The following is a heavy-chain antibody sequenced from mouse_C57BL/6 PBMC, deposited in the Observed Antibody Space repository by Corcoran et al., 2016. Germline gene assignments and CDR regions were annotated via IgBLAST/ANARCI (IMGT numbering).Heavy chain of an antibody. J-gene: IGHJ4*01. CDR3: ARFGVYDGYYGYYAMDY. Sequence: QIQLVQSGPELKKPGETVKISCKASGYTFTTYGMSWVKQAPGKGLKWMGWINTYSGVPTYADDFKGRFAFSLETSASTAYLQINNLKNEDTATYFCARFGVYDGYYGYYAMDYWGQGTSVTVSS. D-gene: IGHD2-3*01. V-gene: IGHV9-3*01. CDR2: INTYSGVP. CDR1: GYTFTTYG.